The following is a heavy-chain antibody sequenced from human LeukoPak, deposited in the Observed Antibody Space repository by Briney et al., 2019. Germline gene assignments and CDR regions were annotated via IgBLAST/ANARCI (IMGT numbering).Heavy chain of an antibody. Sequence: GGSLRLSCAAPGFTFSTYGMHWVRQAPGKGLECVAGIWEDGSNIYYADSVKGRFIISRDNSKNTLYLQMNSLRAEDTAVYYCARAGYNSGWYEYWGQGTLVTVSS. CDR3: ARAGYNSGWYEY. CDR1: GFTFSTYG. D-gene: IGHD6-19*01. J-gene: IGHJ4*02. CDR2: IWEDGSNI. V-gene: IGHV3-33*01.